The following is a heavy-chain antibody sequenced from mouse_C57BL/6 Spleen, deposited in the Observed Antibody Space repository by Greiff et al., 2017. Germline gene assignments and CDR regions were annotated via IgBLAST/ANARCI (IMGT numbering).Heavy chain of an antibody. J-gene: IGHJ2*01. V-gene: IGHV5-17*01. CDR3: ARGYYGSSYSYWFDY. CDR2: ISSGSSTI. CDR1: GFTFSDYG. D-gene: IGHD1-1*01. Sequence: EVQLVESGGGLVKPGGSLKLSCAASGFTFSDYGMHWVRQAPEKGLEWVAYISSGSSTIYYADTVKGRFIISRDNAKNTLFLQMTSLRSEDTAMYYCARGYYGSSYSYWFDYWGQGTTRTVSS.